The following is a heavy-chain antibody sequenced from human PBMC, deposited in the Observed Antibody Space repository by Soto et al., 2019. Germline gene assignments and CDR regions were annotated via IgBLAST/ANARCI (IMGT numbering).Heavy chain of an antibody. J-gene: IGHJ3*02. CDR3: ARDATFGTKGGSFDI. CDR2: MWYDGTNK. Sequence: QVQLVESGGGVVQPGRSLRLSCAASGFTFRIYSMHWVRQSPGKGLEWVAVMWYDGTNKYYGESVQGRFTISRDNSENTLYLQMNSLRVEDTAVYYCARDATFGTKGGSFDIWGHGTLVPVSS. V-gene: IGHV3-33*01. D-gene: IGHD3-16*01. CDR1: GFTFRIYS.